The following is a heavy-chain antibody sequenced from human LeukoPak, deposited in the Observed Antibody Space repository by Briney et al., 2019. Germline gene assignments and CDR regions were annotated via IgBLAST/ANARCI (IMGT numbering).Heavy chain of an antibody. CDR3: ARARWQLVPYFDS. CDR1: GYTFTDYY. Sequence: ASMKVSCKASGYTFTDYYMHWVRQAPGQGLEWMGWTNPNSGGTNFAQKFQGRVAMTRDTSISTAYMELGSLRSDDTAVYYCARARWQLVPYFDSWGQGTLVTVSS. V-gene: IGHV1-2*02. J-gene: IGHJ4*02. D-gene: IGHD6-6*01. CDR2: TNPNSGGT.